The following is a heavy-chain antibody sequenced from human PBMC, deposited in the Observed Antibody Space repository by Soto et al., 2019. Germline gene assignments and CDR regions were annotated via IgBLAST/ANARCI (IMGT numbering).Heavy chain of an antibody. CDR2: INPNSGDT. D-gene: IGHD2-15*01. J-gene: IGHJ6*02. Sequence: GASVKVSCKASGYTFTGYFMHWVRQAPGQGLEWMGWINPNSGDTNYAQKFQGWVTMTRDTSISTAYMELSRLRSDDTAVYYCAKEAIVGGGMDVWGQGTTVTV. CDR3: AKEAIVGGGMDV. CDR1: GYTFTGYF. V-gene: IGHV1-2*04.